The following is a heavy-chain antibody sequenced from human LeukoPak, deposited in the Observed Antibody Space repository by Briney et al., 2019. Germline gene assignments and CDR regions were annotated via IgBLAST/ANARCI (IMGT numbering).Heavy chain of an antibody. CDR3: AKDRTHSGSYSLSY. V-gene: IGHV3-11*05. D-gene: IGHD1-26*01. Sequence: PGGSLRLSCAAPGFTFSDYSMSWIRQAPGKGLEWLSYMSSSSRYTNYADSVKGRFTISRDNAKNSLYLQMNSLRAEDTAVYYWAKDRTHSGSYSLSYWGQGTLVTVSS. CDR2: MSSSSRYT. CDR1: GFTFSDYS. J-gene: IGHJ4*02.